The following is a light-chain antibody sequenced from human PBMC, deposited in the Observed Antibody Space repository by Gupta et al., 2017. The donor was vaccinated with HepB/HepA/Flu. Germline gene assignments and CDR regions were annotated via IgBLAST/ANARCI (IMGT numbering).Light chain of an antibody. CDR2: DEN. Sequence: NFMLTQPHSVSEAPGKTVTISCTRSRDNIASNYVQWYQQRPGPAPTTVIYDENHRPSGVPDRFSGSIDGSSTSAPPTIAGLKAEDDDYYYYQYYDSNNCVFGGGTKLTVL. CDR1: RDNIASNY. J-gene: IGLJ2*01. CDR3: QYYDSNNCV. V-gene: IGLV6-57*03.